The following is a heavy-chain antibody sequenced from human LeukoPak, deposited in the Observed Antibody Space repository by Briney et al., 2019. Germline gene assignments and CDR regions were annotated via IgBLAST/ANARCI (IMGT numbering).Heavy chain of an antibody. J-gene: IGHJ4*02. Sequence: SETLSLTCAVYGGSFSGYYWSWIRQPPGKGLEWIGEINHSGSTNYNPSLKSRVTISVDTSKNQFSLKLSSVTAADTAVYYCARLSWTATHYWGQGTLVTVSS. CDR1: GGSFSGYY. D-gene: IGHD6-13*01. CDR3: ARLSWTATHY. V-gene: IGHV4-34*01. CDR2: INHSGST.